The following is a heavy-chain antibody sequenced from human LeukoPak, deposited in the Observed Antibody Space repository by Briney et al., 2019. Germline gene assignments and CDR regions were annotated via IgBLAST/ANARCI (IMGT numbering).Heavy chain of an antibody. CDR1: GFTFSSYA. D-gene: IGHD2-15*01. V-gene: IGHV3-30*04. CDR3: ASGGVVVVAASDSPPFFY. Sequence: GRSLRLSCAASGFTFSSYAMHWVRQAPGKGLEWVAVISYDGSNKYYADSVKGRFTISRDNSKNTLYLQMNSLRAEDTAVYYCASGGVVVVAASDSPPFFYWGQGTLVTVSS. J-gene: IGHJ4*02. CDR2: ISYDGSNK.